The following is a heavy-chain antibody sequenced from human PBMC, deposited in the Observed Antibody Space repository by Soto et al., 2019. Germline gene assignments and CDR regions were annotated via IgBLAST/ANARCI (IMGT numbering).Heavy chain of an antibody. CDR2: TYYRSKWYN. CDR3: ARGAFREYGTFDI. V-gene: IGHV6-1*01. J-gene: IGHJ3*02. Sequence: PSQTLSLTCAISWYSVSVNSAACNWIRQSPSRGLEWLGRTYYRSKWYNDYAGSVKSRITINPDTSKNQFSLQLNSLTPEDTAVYYSARGAFREYGTFDIWGQGTMVTVSS. CDR1: WYSVSVNSAA. D-gene: IGHD3-10*01.